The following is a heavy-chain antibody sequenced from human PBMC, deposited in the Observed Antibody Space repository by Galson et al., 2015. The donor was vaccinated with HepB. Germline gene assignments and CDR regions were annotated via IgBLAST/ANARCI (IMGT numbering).Heavy chain of an antibody. V-gene: IGHV1-24*01. CDR1: GYTLTELS. CDR2: FDPEDGET. D-gene: IGHD3-22*01. J-gene: IGHJ3*02. Sequence: SVKVSCKVSGYTLTELSMHWVRQAPGKGLEWMGGFDPEDGETIYAQKFQGRVTMTEDTSTDTAYMELSSLRSEDTAVYYCATVKSYDSHGLSAFDIWGQETMVTVSS. CDR3: ATVKSYDSHGLSAFDI.